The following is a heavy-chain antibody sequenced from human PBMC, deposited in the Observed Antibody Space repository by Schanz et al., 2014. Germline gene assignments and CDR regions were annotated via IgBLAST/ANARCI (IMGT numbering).Heavy chain of an antibody. Sequence: QVQLVQSGAEVKKPGSSVKVSCKASGGTFSSYTISWVRQARGQGLEWVGRFIPILDVGNYAQQFQGRVTFTADKSTSTAYMELTSLRSEDTAVYYCAGTYCSSTSCYTGYYYMDVWGKGTTVTVSS. CDR2: FIPILDVG. J-gene: IGHJ6*03. D-gene: IGHD2-2*02. CDR3: AGTYCSSTSCYTGYYYMDV. V-gene: IGHV1-69*02. CDR1: GGTFSSYT.